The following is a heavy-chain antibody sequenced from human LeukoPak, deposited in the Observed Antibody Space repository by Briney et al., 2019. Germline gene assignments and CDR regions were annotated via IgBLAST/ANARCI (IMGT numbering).Heavy chain of an antibody. Sequence: GGSLRLSCAASGFTFSSYSMNWVCQAPGKGLEWVSSISSSSYIYYADSVKGRFTISRDNAKNSLYLQMNSLRAEDTALYYCARDYYGSGSAFFDYWGQGTLVTVSS. CDR2: ISSSSYI. CDR3: ARDYYGSGSAFFDY. D-gene: IGHD3-10*01. CDR1: GFTFSSYS. V-gene: IGHV3-21*04. J-gene: IGHJ4*02.